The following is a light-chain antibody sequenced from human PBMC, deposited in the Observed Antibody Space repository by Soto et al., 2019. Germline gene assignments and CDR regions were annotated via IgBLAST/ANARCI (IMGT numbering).Light chain of an antibody. CDR1: HNDIGTYDY. Sequence: QSALTQPTSVSGSPGQSITISCTGNHNDIGTYDYVSWYQQHPGRAPRLLIHGVTTRPSGISGRFSASNSGLTASLTISVLQPEDEADYYCSSFTSNRIYVFGPGTKVTVL. J-gene: IGLJ1*01. V-gene: IGLV2-14*03. CDR3: SSFTSNRIYV. CDR2: GVT.